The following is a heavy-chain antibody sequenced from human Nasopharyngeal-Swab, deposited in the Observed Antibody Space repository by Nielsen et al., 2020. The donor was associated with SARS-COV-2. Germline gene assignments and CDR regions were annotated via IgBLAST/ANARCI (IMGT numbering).Heavy chain of an antibody. CDR3: GRDPAWGAIDF. Sequence: GESLKISCAATGFTFSGSWMSWVRQAPGKGLEWVADIKKDGGIKVSVDSVKGRFNIYRDNAKNSVYLQMNSLRVEDTAIYYCGRDPAWGAIDFWGRGTLVTVSA. CDR1: GFTFSGSW. CDR2: IKKDGGIK. D-gene: IGHD3-16*01. V-gene: IGHV3-7*03. J-gene: IGHJ4*02.